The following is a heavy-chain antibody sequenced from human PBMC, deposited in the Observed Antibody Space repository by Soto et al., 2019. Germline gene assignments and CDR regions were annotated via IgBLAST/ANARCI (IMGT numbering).Heavy chain of an antibody. V-gene: IGHV3-9*03. D-gene: IGHD3-16*01. CDR2: ISWNSGSI. Sequence: EVQLVESGGGLVQPGRSLRLSCAASRFSFDDYAMHWVRQAPGKGLEWVSGISWNSGSIDYADSVKGRFTISRDNAKNSLYLQMNSLRAEDMALYFCVKDSDYVWGSYSYFDYWGQGTLVIVSS. CDR3: VKDSDYVWGSYSYFDY. CDR1: RFSFDDYA. J-gene: IGHJ4*02.